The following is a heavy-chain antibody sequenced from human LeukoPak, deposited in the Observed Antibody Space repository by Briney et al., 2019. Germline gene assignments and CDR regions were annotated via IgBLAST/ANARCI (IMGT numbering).Heavy chain of an antibody. Sequence: ASVKVSCKASGYTFTSYGISWVRQAPGQGLEWMGRIIPILGIANYAQKFQGRVTITADKSTSTAYMELSSLRSEDTAVYYCARATSGYYFDDAFDIWGQGTMVTVSS. CDR1: GYTFTSYG. J-gene: IGHJ3*02. CDR3: ARATSGYYFDDAFDI. V-gene: IGHV1-69*04. CDR2: IIPILGIA. D-gene: IGHD3-22*01.